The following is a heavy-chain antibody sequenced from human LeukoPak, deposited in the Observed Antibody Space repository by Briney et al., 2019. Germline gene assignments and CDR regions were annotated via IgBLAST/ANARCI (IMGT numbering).Heavy chain of an antibody. J-gene: IGHJ3*02. V-gene: IGHV3-23*01. CDR2: ISGAGGTT. D-gene: IGHD4-17*01. Sequence: GGSLSLSCAASGFTFSSYAMMWLRQAPGKGLEWVSAISGAGGTTLYADSVKGRFTISRDNSKNTLYLQMTSLRVEDTAVYYCARDPNGDYIGAFEIWGQGTMVTVSS. CDR3: ARDPNGDYIGAFEI. CDR1: GFTFSSYA.